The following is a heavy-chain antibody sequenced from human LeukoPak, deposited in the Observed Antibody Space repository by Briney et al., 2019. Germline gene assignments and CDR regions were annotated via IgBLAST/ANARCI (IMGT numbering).Heavy chain of an antibody. Sequence: SETLPLTCTVSGGSISSYYWSWIRQPPGKGLEWIGYIYYSGSTNYNPSLKSRVTISVDTSKNQFSLKLSSVTAADTAMYYCARADRIAARRRVYFDLWGRGTLVTVSS. V-gene: IGHV4-59*01. CDR1: GGSISSYY. D-gene: IGHD6-6*01. CDR3: ARADRIAARRRVYFDL. CDR2: IYYSGST. J-gene: IGHJ2*01.